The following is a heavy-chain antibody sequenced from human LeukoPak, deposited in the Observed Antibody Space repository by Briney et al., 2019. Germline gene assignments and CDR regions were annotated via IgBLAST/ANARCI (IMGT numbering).Heavy chain of an antibody. V-gene: IGHV3-23*01. Sequence: GGSLRLSCAASGFTFNSHAMGWVRQAPGKGLEWVSSITGSGGSTYYADSVKGRFTISRDNSKNTLYLQMNSLRAEDTAVYYCARRGANYYDSSGFYGPGAFDIWGQGTMVTVSS. J-gene: IGHJ3*02. CDR2: ITGSGGST. D-gene: IGHD3-22*01. CDR1: GFTFNSHA. CDR3: ARRGANYYDSSGFYGPGAFDI.